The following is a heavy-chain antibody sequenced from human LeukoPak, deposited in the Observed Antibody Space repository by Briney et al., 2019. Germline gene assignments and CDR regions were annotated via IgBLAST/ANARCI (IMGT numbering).Heavy chain of an antibody. V-gene: IGHV1-3*04. Sequence: ASVKVSCKASGYTFTNYALHWVRQAPGQRLKWMGWINTGNGNTKYSQKFHGRVTITRDTSASTAYMELSSLRSEDTAVYYCARVGYSGYDSRPVFNYWGQGTLVTVSS. D-gene: IGHD5-12*01. J-gene: IGHJ4*02. CDR1: GYTFTNYA. CDR2: INTGNGNT. CDR3: ARVGYSGYDSRPVFNY.